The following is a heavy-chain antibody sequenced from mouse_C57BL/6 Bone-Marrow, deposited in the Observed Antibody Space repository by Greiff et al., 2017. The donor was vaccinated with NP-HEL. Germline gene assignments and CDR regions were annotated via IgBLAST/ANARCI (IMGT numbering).Heavy chain of an antibody. CDR1: GFTFSDYY. CDR2: ISNGGGST. V-gene: IGHV5-12*01. J-gene: IGHJ3*01. CDR3: ARHAGFAY. Sequence: EVQRVESGGGLVQPGGSLKLSCAASGFTFSDYYMYWVRQTPEKRLEWVAYISNGGGSTYYPDTVKGRFTISRDNAKNTLYLQMSRLKSEDTAMYYCARHAGFAYWGQGTLVTVSA.